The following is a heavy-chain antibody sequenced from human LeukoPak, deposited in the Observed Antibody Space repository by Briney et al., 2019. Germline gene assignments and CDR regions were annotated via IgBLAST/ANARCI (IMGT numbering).Heavy chain of an antibody. CDR1: GGSFSGYY. CDR3: ARASMLRYCSGGSCRYYFDY. CDR2: INHSGST. V-gene: IGHV4-34*01. Sequence: PSETLSLTCAVYGGSFSGYYWSWIRQPPGKGLEWIGEINHSGSTNYNPPLKSRVTISVDTSKNQFSLKLSSVTAADTAVYYCARASMLRYCSGGSCRYYFDYWGQGTLVTVSS. D-gene: IGHD2-15*01. J-gene: IGHJ4*02.